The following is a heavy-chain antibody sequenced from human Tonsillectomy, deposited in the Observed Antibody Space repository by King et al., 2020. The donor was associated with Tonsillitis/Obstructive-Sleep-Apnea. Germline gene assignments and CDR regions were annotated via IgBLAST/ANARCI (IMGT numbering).Heavy chain of an antibody. J-gene: IGHJ4*02. V-gene: IGHV3-33*01. CDR2: IGYEGSNK. CDR1: GFTFRNFG. CDR3: ARGNYDRSGYLDY. Sequence: VQLVESGGGVVQPGRSLRLSCAVSGFTFRNFGMHWVRQAPGKGPEWVAGIGYEGSNKYYADSVKGRFTISRDNSKNTLYRQMNSLRVEDTAVYYCARGNYDRSGYLDYWGQGTLVTVSS. D-gene: IGHD3-22*01.